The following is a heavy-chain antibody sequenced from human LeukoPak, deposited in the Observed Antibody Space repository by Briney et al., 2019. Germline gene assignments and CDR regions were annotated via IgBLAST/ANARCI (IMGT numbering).Heavy chain of an antibody. CDR2: NNHSGST. J-gene: IGHJ4*02. V-gene: IGHV4-34*01. CDR3: ASSRAGYYYGSTRPLD. CDR1: GGSFSGYY. Sequence: SETLSLTCAVYGGSFSGYYWSWIRQPPGKGLEWIGENNHSGSTNYNPSLKSRVTISVDTSKNQFSLKLSSVTAADTAVYYCASSRAGYYYGSTRPLDWGQGTLVTVSS. D-gene: IGHD3-10*01.